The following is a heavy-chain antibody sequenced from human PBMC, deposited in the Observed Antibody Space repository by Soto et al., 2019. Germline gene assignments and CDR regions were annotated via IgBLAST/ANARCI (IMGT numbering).Heavy chain of an antibody. V-gene: IGHV3-23*01. CDR3: AKGSVDTAMADYGMDV. CDR2: ISGSGGST. J-gene: IGHJ6*02. CDR1: EFTFSSYA. D-gene: IGHD5-18*01. Sequence: EVQLLESGGGLVQPGGSLRLSCAASEFTFSSYAMSWVRQAPGKGLEWVSAISGSGGSTYYADSVKGRFTISRDNSKNTLYLQMNSLRAEDTAVYYCAKGSVDTAMADYGMDVWGQGTTVTVSS.